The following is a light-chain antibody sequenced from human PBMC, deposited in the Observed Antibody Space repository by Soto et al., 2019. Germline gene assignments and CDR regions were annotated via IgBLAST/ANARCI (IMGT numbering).Light chain of an antibody. V-gene: IGKV1-9*01. Sequence: IQLPQSPSSLSPSVGDRVTITCRASQGISTYLAWYQQKPGRAPKLLIYAASTLQTGVPSRFSGSGSGTDFTLTISSLQPEDFATYYCQQLHNSPWTFGQGTTVEVK. CDR2: AAS. CDR3: QQLHNSPWT. J-gene: IGKJ1*01. CDR1: QGISTY.